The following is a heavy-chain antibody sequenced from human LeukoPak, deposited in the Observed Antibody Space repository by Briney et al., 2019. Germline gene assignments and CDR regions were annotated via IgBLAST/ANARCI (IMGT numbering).Heavy chain of an antibody. CDR3: ARALNINVGDPN. V-gene: IGHV3-53*01. D-gene: IGHD3-16*01. CDR2: IYSGGDT. Sequence: GTLSLTCAVSGGSISSSNWWSWVRQAPGKGLEWVSVIYSGGDTYYADSVKGRFTISRDNSKNTLYLQMNSLRAEDTAVYYCARALNINVGDPNWGQGTLVTVSS. CDR1: GGSISSSNW. J-gene: IGHJ4*02.